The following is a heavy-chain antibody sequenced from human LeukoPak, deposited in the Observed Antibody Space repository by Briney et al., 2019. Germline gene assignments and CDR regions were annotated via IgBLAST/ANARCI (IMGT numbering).Heavy chain of an antibody. D-gene: IGHD6-19*01. V-gene: IGHV4-4*02. J-gene: IGHJ4*02. CDR1: GGSISSSNW. CDR3: ARAVVDSSGWYWVYYFDY. CDR2: IYHSGST. Sequence: SGTLSLTCAVSGGSISSSNWWSWVRQPPGKGLEWIGEIYHSGSTNYNPSLKSRVTISVDKSKNQFSLKLSSVTAADTAVYYCARAVVDSSGWYWVYYFDYWGQGTLVTVSS.